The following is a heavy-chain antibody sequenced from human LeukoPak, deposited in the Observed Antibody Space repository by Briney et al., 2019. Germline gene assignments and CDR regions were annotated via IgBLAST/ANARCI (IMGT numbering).Heavy chain of an antibody. CDR1: GFTFSNAW. Sequence: GGSLRLSCAASGFTFSNAWMSWVRQAPGKGLEWVGRIKSKTDGGTTDYAAPVKGRFTISRDDSKNTLYLQMNSLRAEDTAVYYCARDGGYSNYQYFDYWGQGTLVTVSS. CDR3: ARDGGYSNYQYFDY. D-gene: IGHD4-11*01. V-gene: IGHV3-15*01. J-gene: IGHJ4*02. CDR2: IKSKTDGGTT.